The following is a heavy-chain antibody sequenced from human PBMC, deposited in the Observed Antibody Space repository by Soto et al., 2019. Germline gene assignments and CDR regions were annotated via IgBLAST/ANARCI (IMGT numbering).Heavy chain of an antibody. CDR3: AREIERLLGY. CDR1: GFTFSSYS. J-gene: IGHJ4*02. D-gene: IGHD3-3*01. CDR2: ISYDGSNK. Sequence: PGGSLRLSCAASGFTFSSYSMHWVRQAPGKGLEWMAVISYDGSNKYYADSVKGRFAISRDNSKNTLYMQMNSLRAEDTAVYYCAREIERLLGYWGQGTLVTVSS. V-gene: IGHV3-30*09.